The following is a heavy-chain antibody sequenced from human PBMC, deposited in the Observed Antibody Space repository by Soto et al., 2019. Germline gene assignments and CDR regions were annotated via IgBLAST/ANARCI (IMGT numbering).Heavy chain of an antibody. CDR1: GYTLTELS. CDR2: FDPEDGET. CDR3: AIIVVVVAATPGVHPNWFDP. J-gene: IGHJ5*02. Sequence: ASVKVSCKVSGYTLTELSMHWVRQAPGKGLEWMGGFDPEDGETIYAQKFQGRVTMTEDTSTDTAYMELSSLGSEDTAVYYCAIIVVVVAATPGVHPNWFDPWGQGTLVTVSS. D-gene: IGHD2-15*01. V-gene: IGHV1-24*01.